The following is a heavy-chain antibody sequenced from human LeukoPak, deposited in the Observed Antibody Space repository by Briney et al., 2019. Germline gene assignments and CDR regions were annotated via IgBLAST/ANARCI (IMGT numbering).Heavy chain of an antibody. V-gene: IGHV3-20*04. CDR1: GFNLVDYG. CDR3: VRATSEAD. J-gene: IGHJ4*02. CDR2: INRNGDGK. D-gene: IGHD1-14*01. Sequence: PGGSLRLSCAASGFNLVDYGMSWVRHAAGKGLEWVSGINRNGDGKEYADSVKGRFNSSRESAKDSLYLQMNSLRVEDTAFYYCVRATSEADWGQGTLVTVSS.